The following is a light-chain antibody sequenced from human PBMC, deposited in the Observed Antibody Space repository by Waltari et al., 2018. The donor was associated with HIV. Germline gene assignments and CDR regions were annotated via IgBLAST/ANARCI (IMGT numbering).Light chain of an antibody. CDR2: EVS. CDR3: CSYAGSSTWV. V-gene: IGLV2-23*02. Sequence: QSALTQPASVSGSPGQSITISCTGTSSDVGSYNLVSWYQPHPGKAPKLMIYEVSKRPLGGSNRFSGSKAGNTASLTISGLQAEDEADYYCCSYAGSSTWVFGGGTKLTVL. J-gene: IGLJ3*02. CDR1: SSDVGSYNL.